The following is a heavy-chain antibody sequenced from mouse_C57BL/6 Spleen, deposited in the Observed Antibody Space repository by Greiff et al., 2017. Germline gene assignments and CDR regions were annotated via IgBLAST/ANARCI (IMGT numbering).Heavy chain of an antibody. CDR2: LYPGDGDT. CDR1: GYAFSSYW. J-gene: IGHJ2*01. Sequence: QVQLQQSGAELVKPGASVKISCKASGYAFSSYWMNWVKQRPGKGLEWIGQLYPGDGDTNYNGKFKGKATLTADKSSSTAYMQLSSLTSEDSAVYFCARSLYYDYDRDYFDYWGQGTTLTVSS. V-gene: IGHV1-80*01. CDR3: ARSLYYDYDRDYFDY. D-gene: IGHD2-4*01.